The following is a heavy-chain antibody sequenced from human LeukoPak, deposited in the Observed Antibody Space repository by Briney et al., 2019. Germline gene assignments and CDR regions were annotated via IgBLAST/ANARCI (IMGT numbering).Heavy chain of an antibody. Sequence: ASVKVSCKASGYTFTSYYMHWVRQAPGQGLEWMGIINPSGGSTSYAQKFQGRVTMTEDTSTDTAYMELSSLRSEDTAVYYCARLNSTHLFDTIYHQLDYWGQGALVTVSS. CDR2: INPSGGST. CDR1: GYTFTSYY. V-gene: IGHV1-46*01. D-gene: IGHD2/OR15-2a*01. J-gene: IGHJ4*02. CDR3: ARLNSTHLFDTIYHQLDY.